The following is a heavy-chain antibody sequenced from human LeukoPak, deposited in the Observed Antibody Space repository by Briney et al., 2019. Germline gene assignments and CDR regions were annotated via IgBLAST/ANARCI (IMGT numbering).Heavy chain of an antibody. CDR3: AKGLRYCSGGSCFWGSDY. J-gene: IGHJ4*02. D-gene: IGHD2-15*01. V-gene: IGHV3-43D*03. CDR1: GFTFDDYA. Sequence: GGSLRLSCAASGFTFDDYAMHWVRQAPGKGLEWVSLISWDGGSTYYADSVKGRFTISRDNSKNSLYLQMNSLRAEDTALYYCAKGLRYCSGGSCFWGSDYWGQGTLVTVSS. CDR2: ISWDGGST.